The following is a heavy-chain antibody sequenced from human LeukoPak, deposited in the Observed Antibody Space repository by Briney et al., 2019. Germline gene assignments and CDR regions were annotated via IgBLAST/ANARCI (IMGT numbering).Heavy chain of an antibody. V-gene: IGHV4-4*02. D-gene: IGHD4-17*01. CDR1: GGSIISSNW. CDR3: ARDNIATVTKFDY. CDR2: IYRSGST. J-gene: IGHJ4*02. Sequence: SGTLSLTCAVSGGSIISSNWWSWVRQPPGKGLERIGEIYRSGSTNYNPSLKSRVTISVDKSKNQFSLKLSSVTAADTAVYYCARDNIATVTKFDYWGQGTLVTVSS.